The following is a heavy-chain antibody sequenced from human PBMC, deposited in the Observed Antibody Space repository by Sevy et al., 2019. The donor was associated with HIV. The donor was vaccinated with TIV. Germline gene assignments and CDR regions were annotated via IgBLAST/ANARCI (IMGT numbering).Heavy chain of an antibody. Sequence: SETLSLTCTVSGGSISSYYWSGIRQPPGKGLEWIGYIYYSGSTNYNPSLKSRVTISVDTSKNQFSLKLSSVTAADMAVYYCARRDYSNYEGYWFDPWGQGTLVTVSS. J-gene: IGHJ5*02. V-gene: IGHV4-59*12. CDR3: ARRDYSNYEGYWFDP. CDR1: GGSISSYY. CDR2: IYYSGST. D-gene: IGHD4-4*01.